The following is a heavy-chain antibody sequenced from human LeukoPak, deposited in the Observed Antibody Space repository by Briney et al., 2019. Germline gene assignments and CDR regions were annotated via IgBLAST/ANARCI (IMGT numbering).Heavy chain of an antibody. D-gene: IGHD3-10*01. V-gene: IGHV1-18*01. CDR2: ISAYNGNT. J-gene: IGHJ4*02. Sequence: ASVKVSCKASGYTFTSYGISWVRQAPGQGLEWMGWISAYNGNTNYAQKLQGRVTMTTDTSTSTAYMELRSLRSDDTAVYYCARDSRIGYYGSGSYYMPKTFDYWGQGTLVTVSS. CDR3: ARDSRIGYYGSGSYYMPKTFDY. CDR1: GYTFTSYG.